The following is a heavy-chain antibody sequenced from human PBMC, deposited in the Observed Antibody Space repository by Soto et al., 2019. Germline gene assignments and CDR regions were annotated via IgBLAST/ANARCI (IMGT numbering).Heavy chain of an antibody. CDR2: ISTYNGYT. CDR3: VSGSDFDY. CDR1: GYTFTSYG. Sequence: QVQLVQSGAEVKKPGASLMVSCTASGYTFTSYGITWVRQAPGQGLEWMGWISTYNGYTDYAQKLQGRVTMTRDTSTSTAYMELRSLRSDDTAVYYCVSGSDFDYWGQGTLVSGSS. J-gene: IGHJ4*02. V-gene: IGHV1-18*01.